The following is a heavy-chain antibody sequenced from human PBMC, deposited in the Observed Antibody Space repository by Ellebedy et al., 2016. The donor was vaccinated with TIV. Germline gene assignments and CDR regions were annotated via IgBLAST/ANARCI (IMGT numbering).Heavy chain of an antibody. J-gene: IGHJ6*02. CDR2: IGSKGYGGTT. CDR1: GFTFGDFA. D-gene: IGHD1-7*01. CDR3: TREAANWNYPYYYYNGMDA. Sequence: GESLKISXTASGFTFGDFAISWVRQAPGKGLEWVGFIGSKGYGGTTQYAASVKGRFTISRDDSKSIAYLQMNSLKTEDTALYYCTREAANWNYPYYYYNGMDAWGQGTTVTVSS. V-gene: IGHV3-49*04.